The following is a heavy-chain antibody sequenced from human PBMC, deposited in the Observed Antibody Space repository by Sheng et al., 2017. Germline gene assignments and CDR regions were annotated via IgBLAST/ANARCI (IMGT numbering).Heavy chain of an antibody. CDR3: ARGHYGMDV. V-gene: IGHV3-7*01. CDR2: IKSDGSER. CDR1: GFSFGQHW. J-gene: IGHJ6*02. Sequence: EVQLVESGGRLVQPGGSLTVSCVGSGFSFGQHWITWVRQSPGKVLEWVANIKSDGSERYYVDSVKGRFTISRDNVENSVHLQMNSLRAEDTAIYYCARGHYGMDVWGQGTTVTVSS.